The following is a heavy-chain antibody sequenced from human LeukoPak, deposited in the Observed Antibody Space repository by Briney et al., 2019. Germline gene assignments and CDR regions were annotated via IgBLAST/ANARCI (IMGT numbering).Heavy chain of an antibody. Sequence: GGSLRLSCAASGFTFSSYDMHWVRQAPGKGLEWVAVIWYDGNTKYYADSVKGRFTISRDNSKNTLYLQMNSLRAEDTAVYYCARGDYYYDSSGYPGHWGQGTLVTVSS. D-gene: IGHD3-22*01. V-gene: IGHV3-33*01. CDR2: IWYDGNTK. CDR3: ARGDYYYDSSGYPGH. CDR1: GFTFSSYD. J-gene: IGHJ4*02.